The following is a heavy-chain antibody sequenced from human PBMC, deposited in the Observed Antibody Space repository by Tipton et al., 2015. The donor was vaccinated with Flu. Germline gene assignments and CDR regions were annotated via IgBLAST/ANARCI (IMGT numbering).Heavy chain of an antibody. CDR3: AEGYCSGGSCYLSY. CDR2: IYHSGST. CDR1: GGSISSYY. J-gene: IGHJ4*02. Sequence: TLSLTCTVSGGSISSYYWSWIRQPPGKGLEWIGYIYHSGSTNYNPSLKSRVTISVDTSKNQFSLKLSSVTAADTAVYYCAEGYCSGGSCYLSYWGQGTLVTVSS. D-gene: IGHD2-15*01. V-gene: IGHV4-59*01.